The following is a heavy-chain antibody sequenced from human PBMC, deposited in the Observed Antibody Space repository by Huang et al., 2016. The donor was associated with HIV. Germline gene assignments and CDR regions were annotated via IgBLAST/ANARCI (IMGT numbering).Heavy chain of an antibody. Sequence: QILLIESGGGVVQPGRSLRLSCAASGFTFISYGLHWVRQAPGKGLEWVAVISYDEDNKDYADSVRGRFTISRDNSKNTLYLQMNSLRIEDTAVYYCARGPIRFLAWLLNFDYWGQRALVTVSS. J-gene: IGHJ4*02. D-gene: IGHD3-3*01. V-gene: IGHV3-30*03. CDR3: ARGPIRFLAWLLNFDY. CDR2: ISYDEDNK. CDR1: GFTFISYG.